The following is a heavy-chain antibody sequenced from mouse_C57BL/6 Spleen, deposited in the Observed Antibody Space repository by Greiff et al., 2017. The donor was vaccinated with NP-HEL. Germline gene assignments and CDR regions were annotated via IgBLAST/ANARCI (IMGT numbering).Heavy chain of an antibody. Sequence: QVQLKQPGAELVRPGSSVKLSCKASGYTFTSYWMHWVKQRPIQGLEWIGNIDPSDSETHYNQKFKDKATLTVDKSSSTAYMQLSSLTSEDSAVYYCARGLLSPLYAMDYWGQGTSVTVSS. CDR3: ARGLLSPLYAMDY. CDR1: GYTFTSYW. V-gene: IGHV1-52*01. D-gene: IGHD2-3*01. J-gene: IGHJ4*01. CDR2: IDPSDSET.